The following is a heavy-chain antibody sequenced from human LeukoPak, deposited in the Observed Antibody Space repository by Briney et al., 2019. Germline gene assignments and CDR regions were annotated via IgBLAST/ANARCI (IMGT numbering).Heavy chain of an antibody. V-gene: IGHV3-23*01. D-gene: IGHD3-16*01. CDR3: AKSPIGRDYFDY. Sequence: PGGSLRLSCAASGFTFSSYAMGWVRQAPGKGLEWVSAISGSGGSTYYADSVKGRFTISRDNSKNTLYLQMNSLRAEDTAVYYCAKSPIGRDYFDYWGQGTLVTVSS. CDR1: GFTFSSYA. CDR2: ISGSGGST. J-gene: IGHJ4*02.